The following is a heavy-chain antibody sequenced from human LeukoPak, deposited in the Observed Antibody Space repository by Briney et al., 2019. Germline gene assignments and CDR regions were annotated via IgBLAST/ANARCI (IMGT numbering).Heavy chain of an antibody. V-gene: IGHV3-23*01. CDR3: AKGGSSGGSCYFDY. Sequence: GGSLRLSCAASGFTFSNYAMTWVRQAAGKGLEWVSGLSDSGRTTYYTGSVKGRFTISRDNSKNALYLQMNSLRAEDTAIYYCAKGGSSGGSCYFDYWGQGTLVSVSS. CDR2: LSDSGRTT. D-gene: IGHD2-15*01. CDR1: GFTFSNYA. J-gene: IGHJ4*02.